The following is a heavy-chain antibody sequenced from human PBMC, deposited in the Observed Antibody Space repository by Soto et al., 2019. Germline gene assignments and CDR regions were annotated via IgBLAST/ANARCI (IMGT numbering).Heavy chain of an antibody. CDR3: ARDESGRPETL. Sequence: QVQLQESGPGLVKPSETLSLTCTVSGGSISSYYWSWVRQPPGKGLEWIAYIYNSGSTNYNPSLKSRVTISVGTSKNQFSLKLSSVTAADTAVYYCARDESGRPETLWGQGTMVTVSS. J-gene: IGHJ3*01. V-gene: IGHV4-59*01. CDR2: IYNSGST. CDR1: GGSISSYY. D-gene: IGHD3-10*01.